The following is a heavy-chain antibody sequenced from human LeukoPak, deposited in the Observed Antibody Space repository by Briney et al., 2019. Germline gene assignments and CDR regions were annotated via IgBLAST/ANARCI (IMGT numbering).Heavy chain of an antibody. CDR1: GFTFSAYA. CDR2: MALSGGPT. CDR3: AKSDSWIVGADRAPFDY. V-gene: IGHV3-23*01. D-gene: IGHD1-26*01. Sequence: GGSLRLSCAASGFTFSAYAMAWVRRPPGRGLEWVSTMALSGGPTHYADAVEGRFTISRDDSKSTLYLHINNLRAEDTAIYYCAKSDSWIVGADRAPFDYWGQGTLVTVSS. J-gene: IGHJ4*02.